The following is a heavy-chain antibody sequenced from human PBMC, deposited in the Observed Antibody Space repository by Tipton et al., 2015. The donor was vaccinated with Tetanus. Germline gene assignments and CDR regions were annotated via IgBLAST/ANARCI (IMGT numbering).Heavy chain of an antibody. J-gene: IGHJ4*02. D-gene: IGHD6-19*01. CDR3: ARERLGPVTGTRYFFDY. CDR1: RASMNSYY. Sequence: TLSLTCTVSRASMNSYYWTWIRQSAGKGLEWIGRIYPSGSANYNPSLESRVTLSVDTSKSHCSLNLTSATAADTAVYYCARERLGPVTGTRYFFDYWGQGIPVIVSS. CDR2: IYPSGSA. V-gene: IGHV4-4*07.